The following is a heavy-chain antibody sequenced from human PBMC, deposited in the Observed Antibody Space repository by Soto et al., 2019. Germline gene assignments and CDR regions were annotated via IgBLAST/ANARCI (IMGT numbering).Heavy chain of an antibody. J-gene: IGHJ4*02. D-gene: IGHD5-18*01. CDR3: ARGLDTAKSGY. Sequence: PSETLSLTCTVSGGSISSGVYYWSWIRQHPGKGLEWIGYIYYSGSTYYNPSLKSRVTISVDTSKNQFSLKLSSVTADDTAVYYCARGLDTAKSGYWGQGTLVTVSS. CDR1: GGSISSGVYY. V-gene: IGHV4-31*03. CDR2: IYYSGST.